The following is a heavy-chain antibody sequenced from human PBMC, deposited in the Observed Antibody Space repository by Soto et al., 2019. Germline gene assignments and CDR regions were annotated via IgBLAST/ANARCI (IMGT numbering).Heavy chain of an antibody. CDR1: GGSINSSSYF. J-gene: IGHJ5*02. D-gene: IGHD6-19*01. Sequence: SETLSLTCSVSGGSINSSSYFWGWVRQPPGKGLEWVGSIYYSGSTYYNPSLRSRVTISVDTSKNQFSLKLSSVTAADTAVFYCARHYSSGSRNWFDPWGQGTLVTVSS. V-gene: IGHV4-39*01. CDR3: ARHYSSGSRNWFDP. CDR2: IYYSGST.